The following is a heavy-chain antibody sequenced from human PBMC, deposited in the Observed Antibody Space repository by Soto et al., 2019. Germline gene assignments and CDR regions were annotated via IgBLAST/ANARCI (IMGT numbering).Heavy chain of an antibody. CDR3: AKPVKNYYFDY. J-gene: IGHJ4*02. V-gene: IGHV3-30*18. CDR1: GFTFRSYG. CDR2: ISYDGSNK. Sequence: GGSLRLSCAASGFTFRSYGMHWVRQAPGKGLEWVAVISYDGSNKYYADSVKGRFTISRDNSKNTLYLQMNSLRAEDTAVYYCAKPVKNYYFDYWGQGTLVTVSS. D-gene: IGHD1-7*01.